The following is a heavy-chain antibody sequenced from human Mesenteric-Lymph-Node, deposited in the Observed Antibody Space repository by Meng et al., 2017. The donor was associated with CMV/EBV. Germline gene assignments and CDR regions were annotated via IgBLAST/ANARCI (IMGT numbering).Heavy chain of an antibody. V-gene: IGHV1-2*02. CDR1: GYTFTGYY. CDR2: INPNSGGT. D-gene: IGHD6-19*01. J-gene: IGHJ4*02. Sequence: ASVKVSCKASGYTFTGYYMHWVRQAPGQGLEWMGWINPNSGGTNYAQKFQGRVTMTRDTSISTAYMELSRLRSDDTAVYYCARDLWRYSSGWYNGSTDYWGQGTLVTVSS. CDR3: ARDLWRYSSGWYNGSTDY.